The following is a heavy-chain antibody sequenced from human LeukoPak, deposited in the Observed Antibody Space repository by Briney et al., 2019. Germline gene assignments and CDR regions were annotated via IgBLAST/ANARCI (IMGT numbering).Heavy chain of an antibody. CDR1: GFTFSAYW. Sequence: GGSLRLSCAASGFTFSAYWMSWLRQAPGKGLEWVANVKQDGSEKYYVDSVKGRFTISRDNAKNSLFLQMNSLRAEGTAVYYCARYGSIAAAGTFDYWGQGTLVTVSS. CDR2: VKQDGSEK. CDR3: ARYGSIAAAGTFDY. D-gene: IGHD6-13*01. V-gene: IGHV3-7*02. J-gene: IGHJ4*02.